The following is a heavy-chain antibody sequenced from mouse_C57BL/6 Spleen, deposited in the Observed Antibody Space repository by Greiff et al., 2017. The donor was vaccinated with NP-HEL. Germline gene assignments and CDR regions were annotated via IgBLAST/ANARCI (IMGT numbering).Heavy chain of an antibody. CDR1: GYTFTNYW. CDR3: ARSNDYDSWFAY. D-gene: IGHD2-4*01. V-gene: IGHV1-63*01. CDR2: IYPGGGYT. J-gene: IGHJ3*01. Sequence: QVQLQQSGAELVRPGPSVKMSCKASGYTFTNYWIGWAKQRPGHGLEWIGDIYPGGGYTNYTEKFKGKATLTADKYSSTAYMQVSSLTSEDSAIYYCARSNDYDSWFAYWGQGTLVTVSA.